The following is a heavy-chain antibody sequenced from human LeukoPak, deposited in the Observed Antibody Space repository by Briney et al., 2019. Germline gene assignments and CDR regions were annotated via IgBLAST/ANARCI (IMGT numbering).Heavy chain of an antibody. D-gene: IGHD2-8*01. J-gene: IGHJ3*02. Sequence: PSETLSLTCTVSGGSINDYYWSWIRQPAGKGLEWIGRVYTSGSPNYNPSLRSRVTMSVDTSKYQFSLKLTSVTAADTAVYYCAGLGGYCTNSVCYSTFDIWGQGTMVTVSS. CDR2: VYTSGSP. V-gene: IGHV4-4*07. CDR3: AGLGGYCTNSVCYSTFDI. CDR1: GGSINDYY.